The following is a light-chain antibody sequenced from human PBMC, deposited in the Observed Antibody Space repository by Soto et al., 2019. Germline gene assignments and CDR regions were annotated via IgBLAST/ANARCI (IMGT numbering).Light chain of an antibody. CDR2: LGS. CDR3: VQALQSPPWT. CDR1: QSLLHSNGYNY. V-gene: IGKV2-28*01. Sequence: DIVVTQSPLTLPVTPGETASISCRSSQSLLHSNGYNYLDWYLQKPGQSPQLLIYLGSNRASGVPDRFSGSGSGTDFTLNISRVEAEDVGVYYCVQALQSPPWTFGQGTKVEIK. J-gene: IGKJ1*01.